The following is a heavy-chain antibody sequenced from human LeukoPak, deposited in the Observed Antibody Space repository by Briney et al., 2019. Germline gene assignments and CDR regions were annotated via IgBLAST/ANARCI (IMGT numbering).Heavy chain of an antibody. V-gene: IGHV3-21*01. D-gene: IGHD3-3*01. CDR2: ISGKSDYI. CDR3: ESRRFGATDY. J-gene: IGHJ4*02. CDR1: GFAFSTYS. Sequence: PGGSLRPSCAASGFAFSTYSMNWVRQAPGKGLEWVSSISGKSDYIYYADSVKGRFTVSRDNAKNSLFLQMNSLRAEDTAVYYCESRRFGATDYWGQGTLVTVSS.